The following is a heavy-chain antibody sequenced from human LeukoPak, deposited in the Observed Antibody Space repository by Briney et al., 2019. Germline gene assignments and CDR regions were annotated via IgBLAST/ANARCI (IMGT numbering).Heavy chain of an antibody. CDR3: AKATGTLGN. V-gene: IGHV3-23*01. Sequence: PSETLSLTCAVYGGSFSGYYWSWIRQPPGKGLEWVSTISNSDDSTYYADSVKGRFTISRDNSKNTLYLQMNSLTVEDTAIYYCAKATGTLGNWGQGTLVTVSA. J-gene: IGHJ4*02. CDR1: GGSFSGYY. D-gene: IGHD1-1*01. CDR2: ISNSDDST.